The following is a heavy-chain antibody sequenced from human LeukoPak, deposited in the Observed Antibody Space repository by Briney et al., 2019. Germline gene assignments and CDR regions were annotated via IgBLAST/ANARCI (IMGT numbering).Heavy chain of an antibody. J-gene: IGHJ5*02. V-gene: IGHV3-30*18. Sequence: GRSLRLSCAAAGFPFISYGMHGVRQAPGKGLEWVAVISYDGSNKYYADSVKGRFTISRDNSKNTLYLQMNSLRAEDTAVYYCAKIDQGPWGQGTLVTVSS. CDR2: ISYDGSNK. CDR3: AKIDQGP. CDR1: GFPFISYG.